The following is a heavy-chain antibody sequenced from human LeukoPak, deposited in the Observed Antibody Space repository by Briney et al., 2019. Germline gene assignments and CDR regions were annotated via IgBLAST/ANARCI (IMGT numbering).Heavy chain of an antibody. CDR2: ISAIIGNT. Sequence: ASVKVSCKASAYTFTSYGISWVRQAPGEGLEWMGWISAIIGNTNYAQKLQGRVTMTTDTSTSTAYMELRSLRSDDTAVYYCARETRTGYSSSWYWGYFDYWGQGTLVTVSS. V-gene: IGHV1-18*01. J-gene: IGHJ4*02. CDR3: ARETRTGYSSSWYWGYFDY. D-gene: IGHD6-13*01. CDR1: AYTFTSYG.